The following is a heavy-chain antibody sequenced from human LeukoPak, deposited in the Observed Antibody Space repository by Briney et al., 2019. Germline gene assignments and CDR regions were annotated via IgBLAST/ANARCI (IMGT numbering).Heavy chain of an antibody. V-gene: IGHV1-69*05. J-gene: IGHJ4*02. CDR2: IIPIFGTA. CDR3: ARERGIDYGDYVLWC. D-gene: IGHD4-17*01. CDR1: GGTFSSYA. Sequence: GASVKVSCKASGGTFSSYAISWVRQAPGQGLEWMGGIIPIFGTANYAQKLQGRVTMTTDTSTSTAYMELRSLRSDDTAVYYCARERGIDYGDYVLWCWGQGTLVTVSS.